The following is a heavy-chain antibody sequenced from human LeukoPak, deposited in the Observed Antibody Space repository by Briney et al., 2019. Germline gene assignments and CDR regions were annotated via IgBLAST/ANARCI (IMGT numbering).Heavy chain of an antibody. V-gene: IGHV3-15*01. CDR2: IKSKADGGTT. CDR3: TTDSARAC. J-gene: IGHJ4*02. CDR1: GFTFSNTW. Sequence: WGSLRLSCAASGFTFSNTWMHWVRQAPGKGLEWVGRIKSKADGGTTDYAAPVKGRFTISRDDSNNALYLQMNSLKTEDTAVYYCTTDSARACWGQGTLATVSS.